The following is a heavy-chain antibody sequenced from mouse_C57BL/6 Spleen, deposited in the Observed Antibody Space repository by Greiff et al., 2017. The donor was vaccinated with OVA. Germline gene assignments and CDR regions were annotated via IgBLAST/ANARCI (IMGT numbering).Heavy chain of an antibody. D-gene: IGHD1-1*01. J-gene: IGHJ2*01. CDR3: ARRATVVAFDY. Sequence: EVMLVESGGGLVKPGGSLKLSCAASGFTFSDYGMHWVRQAPEKGLEWVAYISSGSSTIYYADTVKGRFTISRDNAKNTLFLHMTSLRSEDTAMYYCARRATVVAFDYWGQGTTLTVSS. CDR1: GFTFSDYG. CDR2: ISSGSSTI. V-gene: IGHV5-17*01.